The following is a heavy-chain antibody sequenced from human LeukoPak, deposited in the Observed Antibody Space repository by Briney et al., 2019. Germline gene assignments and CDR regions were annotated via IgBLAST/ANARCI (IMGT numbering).Heavy chain of an antibody. Sequence: GGPLGLSCAASGFTFSSYSMNWVRQAPGKGLEWVSSISSSSSYIYYADSVKGRFTISRDNAKNSLYLQMNSLRAEDTAVYYCASIAVAGGIDYWGQGTLVTVSS. CDR3: ASIAVAGGIDY. CDR2: ISSSSSYI. V-gene: IGHV3-21*01. D-gene: IGHD6-19*01. J-gene: IGHJ4*02. CDR1: GFTFSSYS.